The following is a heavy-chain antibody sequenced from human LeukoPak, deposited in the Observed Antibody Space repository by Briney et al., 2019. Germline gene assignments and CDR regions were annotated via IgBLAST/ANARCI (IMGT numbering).Heavy chain of an antibody. CDR2: IYSGGST. J-gene: IGHJ4*02. D-gene: IGHD3-3*01. CDR1: GFTVSSNY. Sequence: PGGSLRLSCAASGFTVSSNYMSWVRQAPGKGLEWVSVIYSGGSTYYADSVKGRFTISRDNSKNTLYLQMNSLRAEDTAVYYCARVNDFWSGYVDYWGQGTLVTVSS. CDR3: ARVNDFWSGYVDY. V-gene: IGHV3-53*01.